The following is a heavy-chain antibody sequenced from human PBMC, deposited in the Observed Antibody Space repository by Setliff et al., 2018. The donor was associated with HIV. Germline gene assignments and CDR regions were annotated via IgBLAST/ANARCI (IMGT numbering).Heavy chain of an antibody. CDR2: INAGNGDT. CDR1: GDTFTTYA. J-gene: IGHJ4*02. V-gene: IGHV1-3*01. CDR3: ARSPDPYSGTTDY. Sequence: GASVKVSCKASGDTFTTYALHWVRQAPGQRLEWMGWINAGNGDTLYAQNFQGRVTVTRDTSINTAYMELSSLRYDDTAIYYCARSPDPYSGTTDYWGQGTLVTVSS. D-gene: IGHD1-26*01.